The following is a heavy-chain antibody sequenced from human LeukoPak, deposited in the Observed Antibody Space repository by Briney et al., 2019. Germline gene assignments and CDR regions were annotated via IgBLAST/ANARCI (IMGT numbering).Heavy chain of an antibody. D-gene: IGHD1-26*01. CDR3: ARSALGGSYPYYFDY. J-gene: IGHJ4*02. V-gene: IGHV3-48*03. Sequence: RTGGSLRLSCAAPGFTFSSYEMNWVRQAPGKGLEWVSYISSSGSTIYYADSVKGRFTISSDNAKNSLYLQMNSLRAEDTAVYYCARSALGGSYPYYFDYGGQGTLVTVSS. CDR1: GFTFSSYE. CDR2: ISSSGSTI.